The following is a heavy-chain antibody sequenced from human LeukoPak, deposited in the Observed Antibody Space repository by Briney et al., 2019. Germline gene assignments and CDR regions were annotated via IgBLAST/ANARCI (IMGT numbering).Heavy chain of an antibody. CDR3: ARAFVSYYYDSSGYYADY. D-gene: IGHD3-22*01. CDR2: ISAYNGNT. Sequence: GASVKVSCKASGYTFTGYYMHWVRQAPGQGLEWMGWISAYNGNTNYAQKLQGRVTMTTDTSTSTAYMELRSLRSDDTAVYYCARAFVSYYYDSSGYYADYWGQGTLVTVSS. J-gene: IGHJ4*02. CDR1: GYTFTGYY. V-gene: IGHV1-18*04.